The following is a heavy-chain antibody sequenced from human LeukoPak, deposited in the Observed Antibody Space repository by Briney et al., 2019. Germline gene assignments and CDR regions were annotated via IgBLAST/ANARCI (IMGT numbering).Heavy chain of an antibody. CDR2: ISGSGGST. Sequence: PGGSLRLSCAASGFTFSSYAMNWVRQAPGKGLEWVSGISGSGGSTYYADSVKGRFTISRDNFKNTLYLQMNSLRVEDTATLYCAKDKNYDSSAYSGDFWGQGTLVTVSS. V-gene: IGHV3-23*01. CDR3: AKDKNYDSSAYSGDF. CDR1: GFTFSSYA. J-gene: IGHJ4*02. D-gene: IGHD3-22*01.